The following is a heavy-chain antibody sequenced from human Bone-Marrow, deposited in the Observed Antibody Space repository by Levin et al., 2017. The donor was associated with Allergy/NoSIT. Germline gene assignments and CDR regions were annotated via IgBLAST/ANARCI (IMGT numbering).Heavy chain of an antibody. CDR1: GFTFSSNV. V-gene: IGHV3-23*01. Sequence: GGSLRLKCVASGFTFSSNVMAWVRQAPGKGLEWVSGISASGADTYYLYSVKGRFTISRVNSKSTLYLQMNNLRADDPALYYCARDPRVVTPSDSWGTGTLVTVSS. J-gene: IGHJ4*02. CDR2: ISASGADT. D-gene: IGHD2-15*01. CDR3: ARDPRVVTPSDS.